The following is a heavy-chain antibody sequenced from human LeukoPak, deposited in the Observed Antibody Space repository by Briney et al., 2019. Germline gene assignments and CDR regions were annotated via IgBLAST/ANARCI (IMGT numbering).Heavy chain of an antibody. CDR1: GYTFSSYG. CDR2: ISADNGST. Sequence: ASVKVSCKASGYTFSSYGISWARQAPGQGLEWMGWISADNGSTNYALKLQGRVTMTTDTSTSTAYMELRSLRSDDTAVYYCARVRDILTGYYNYMDVWGKGTTVTVSS. CDR3: ARVRDILTGYYNYMDV. J-gene: IGHJ6*03. V-gene: IGHV1-18*01. D-gene: IGHD3-9*01.